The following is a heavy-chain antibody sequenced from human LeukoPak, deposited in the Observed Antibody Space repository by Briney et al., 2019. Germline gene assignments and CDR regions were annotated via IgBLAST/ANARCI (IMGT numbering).Heavy chain of an antibody. CDR3: ARDGPLESEF. Sequence: SETLSLTCTVSGGSISSSSYYWGWIRQPPGKGLEWIGSIYYSVSTYYNPSLKSRVTISVDTSKNQLSLTLSSVTAADTAVYFWARDGPLESEFWGRRTLVTLLS. CDR1: GGSISSSSYY. V-gene: IGHV4-39*02. J-gene: IGHJ4*02. CDR2: IYYSVST. D-gene: IGHD3-3*01.